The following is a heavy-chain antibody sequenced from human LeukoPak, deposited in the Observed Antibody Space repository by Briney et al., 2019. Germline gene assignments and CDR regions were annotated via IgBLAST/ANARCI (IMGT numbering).Heavy chain of an antibody. V-gene: IGHV1-46*01. J-gene: IGHJ4*02. CDR3: ARDFRHLFGGFRGVIAETGPEDY. CDR2: INPSGGST. D-gene: IGHD3-16*02. CDR1: GYTFTGYY. Sequence: ASVKVSCKASGYTFTGYYMHWVRQAPGQGLEWMGIINPSGGSTSYAQKFQGRVTMTRDTSTSTVYMELSSLRSEDTAVYYCARDFRHLFGGFRGVIAETGPEDYWGQGTLVTVSS.